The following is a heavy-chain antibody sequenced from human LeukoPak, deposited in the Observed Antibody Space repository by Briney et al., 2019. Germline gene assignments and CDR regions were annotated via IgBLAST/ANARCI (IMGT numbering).Heavy chain of an antibody. V-gene: IGHV3-66*01. CDR2: IYSGGST. CDR1: GFTVSSNY. Sequence: PGGSLRLSCAASGFTVSSNYMSWVRQTPGKGLEWVSVIYSGGSTYYADSVKGRFTISRDNSKNTLYLQMNSLRAEDTAVYYCARERSRYYFDYWGQGTLVTVSS. J-gene: IGHJ4*02. D-gene: IGHD3-16*02. CDR3: ARERSRYYFDY.